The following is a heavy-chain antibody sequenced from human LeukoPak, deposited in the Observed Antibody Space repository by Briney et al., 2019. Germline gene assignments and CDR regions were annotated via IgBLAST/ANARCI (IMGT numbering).Heavy chain of an antibody. CDR1: GFTFDQYA. CDR2: ISWDGATI. V-gene: IGHV3-43D*03. J-gene: IGHJ5*02. D-gene: IGHD3-10*01. CDR3: AKDSYGSGTYGYFDP. Sequence: GGSLRLSCAASGFTFDQYAMHWVRQAPGKGLEWVSLISWDGATIYYADSVKGRFTISRDNSKNSLYLQMNSLRAEDTALYYCAKDSYGSGTYGYFDPWGQGTLVTVSS.